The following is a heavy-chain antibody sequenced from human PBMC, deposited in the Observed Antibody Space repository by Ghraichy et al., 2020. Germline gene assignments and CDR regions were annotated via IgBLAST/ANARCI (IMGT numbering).Heavy chain of an antibody. D-gene: IGHD1-7*01. J-gene: IGHJ4*02. CDR2: INPSGGST. V-gene: IGHV1-46*01. CDR1: GYTFTSYY. Sequence: ASVKVSCKASGYTFTSYYMHWVRQAPGQGLEWMGIINPSGGSTSYAQKFQGRVTMTRDTSTSTVYMELSSLRSEDTAVYYCARDPKEAITGTTFPFDYWGQGTLVTVSS. CDR3: ARDPKEAITGTTFPFDY.